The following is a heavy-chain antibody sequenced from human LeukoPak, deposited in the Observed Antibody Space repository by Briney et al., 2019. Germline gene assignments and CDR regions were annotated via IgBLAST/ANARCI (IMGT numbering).Heavy chain of an antibody. CDR2: INWSGGST. D-gene: IGHD2-2*01. Sequence: GGSLRLSCTASGFTFDEHGMSWVRQVPGKGLEWVSGINWSGGSTGYADPLRGRFTISRDNAKNSLYLQMDSLRAEDTALYYCARAPITSPFHFDYWGQGTLVTVSS. J-gene: IGHJ4*02. CDR3: ARAPITSPFHFDY. CDR1: GFTFDEHG. V-gene: IGHV3-20*04.